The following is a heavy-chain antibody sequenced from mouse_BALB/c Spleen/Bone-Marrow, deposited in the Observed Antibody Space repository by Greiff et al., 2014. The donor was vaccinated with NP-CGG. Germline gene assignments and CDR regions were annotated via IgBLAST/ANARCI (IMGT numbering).Heavy chain of an antibody. J-gene: IGHJ1*01. CDR1: GFTFTDYY. D-gene: IGHD1-2*01. CDR3: ARDRTTATLYWYFDV. CDR2: IRNKANSYTT. V-gene: IGHV7-3*02. Sequence: EVKLEESGGGLVQPGGSLRLSCATSGFTFTDYYMSWVRQPPGKALEWLGFIRNKANSYTTEYSASVKGRFTISRDNSQSILYLQMNTLRAEDSATYYCARDRTTATLYWYFDVWGAGTTVTVSS.